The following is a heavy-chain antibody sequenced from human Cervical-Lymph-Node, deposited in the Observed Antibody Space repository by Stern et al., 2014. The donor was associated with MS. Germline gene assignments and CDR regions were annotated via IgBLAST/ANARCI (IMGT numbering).Heavy chain of an antibody. D-gene: IGHD1-1*01. CDR2: IYPDDSDI. CDR1: GYTFTNNW. Sequence: EVQLVESGAEVKKPGESLKISCKGSGYTFTNNWIAWVRQMPGKGLEWMGIIYPDDSDIRYSPSLQGQVTISADQSISSAYLQWSSRKAADSAVYYCARHPPRRKWDDPNYGMDVWGQGTTVTVSS. J-gene: IGHJ6*02. V-gene: IGHV5-51*01. CDR3: ARHPPRRKWDDPNYGMDV.